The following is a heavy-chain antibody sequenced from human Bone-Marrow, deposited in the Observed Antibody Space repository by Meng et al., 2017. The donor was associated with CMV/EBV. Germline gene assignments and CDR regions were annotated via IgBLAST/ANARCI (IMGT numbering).Heavy chain of an antibody. CDR1: GFTFSSYT. Sequence: PGFTFSSYTMNWVRQAPGKGLEWVSSISSSSNYTYYADSVKGRFTISRDNAKNSLYLQMNSLRAEDTAVYYCAREGRVTIFGGVDPWGQGTLVTVSS. J-gene: IGHJ5*02. CDR3: AREGRVTIFGGVDP. V-gene: IGHV3-21*01. D-gene: IGHD3-3*01. CDR2: ISSSSNYT.